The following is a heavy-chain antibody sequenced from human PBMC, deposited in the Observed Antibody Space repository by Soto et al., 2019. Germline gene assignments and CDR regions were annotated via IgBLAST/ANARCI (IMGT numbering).Heavy chain of an antibody. D-gene: IGHD3-3*01. V-gene: IGHV4-4*02. CDR2: VFHSGST. CDR3: AALTYGSGFSDE. J-gene: IGHJ4*02. CDR1: GGSISISNW. Sequence: QVQLQESGPGLVKPSGTLSLTCAVSGGSISISNWWSWVRQPPGKGLEWIGEVFHSGSTNYNPSLKSRLTISVDKSKNQFSLKLTSVTAADTAVYYRAALTYGSGFSDEWGQGTLVTVS.